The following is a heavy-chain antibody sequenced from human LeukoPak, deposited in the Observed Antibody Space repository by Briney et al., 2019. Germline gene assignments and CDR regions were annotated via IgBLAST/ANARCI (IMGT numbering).Heavy chain of an antibody. J-gene: IGHJ4*02. V-gene: IGHV3-7*01. CDR1: GFTFSRFW. CDR3: ARGDQITMVRGVTPFDY. D-gene: IGHD3-10*01. CDR2: IKQDGSEK. Sequence: GGSLRLSCAASGFTFSRFWMNWVRQAPGKGLEWVANIKQDGSEKYYVDSVKGRCTISRDNAKNSLYLQMNSLRAEDTAVYYCARGDQITMVRGVTPFDYWGQGTLVTVSS.